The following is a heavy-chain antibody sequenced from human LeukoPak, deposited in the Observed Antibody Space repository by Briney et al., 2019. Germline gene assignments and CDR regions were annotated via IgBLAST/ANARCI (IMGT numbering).Heavy chain of an antibody. Sequence: GSLRLSCAASGLTFSGSVIHWVRQASGKGLEWVGRIRSKDNNGATAYAASVKGRFTISRDDSKNTAYLQMNSLKPEDTAMYYCARHVEPYYYYDMDVWGQGTTVTVS. V-gene: IGHV3-73*01. CDR1: GLTFSGSV. CDR2: IRSKDNNGAT. D-gene: IGHD5-24*01. J-gene: IGHJ6*02. CDR3: ARHVEPYYYYDMDV.